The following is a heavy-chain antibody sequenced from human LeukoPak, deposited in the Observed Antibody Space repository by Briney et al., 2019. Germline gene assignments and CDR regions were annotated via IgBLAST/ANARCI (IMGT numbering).Heavy chain of an antibody. D-gene: IGHD1-1*01. Sequence: ASVKVSCKVSGYTLTELSMHWVRQAPGKGLEWMGGFDPEDGETIYAQKFQDRVTMTRDTSTSTVYMELSSLRSEDTAVYYCARGSGRRDAFDIWGQGTMVTVSS. CDR2: FDPEDGET. CDR1: GYTLTELS. J-gene: IGHJ3*02. CDR3: ARGSGRRDAFDI. V-gene: IGHV1-24*01.